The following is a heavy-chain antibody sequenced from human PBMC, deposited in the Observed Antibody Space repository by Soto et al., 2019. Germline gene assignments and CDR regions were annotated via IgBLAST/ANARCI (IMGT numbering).Heavy chain of an antibody. Sequence: SETLSLPGLVSGCSITTDGYSWSWIRQLPGKGLEWIGHRYYSESTYYNPSLKSRVSISLDTSKNQFSLKLSFVTAADTAMYYCARTKCSGGSCYSWSLDYWGQGTPVTVSS. CDR1: GCSITTDGYS. CDR2: RYYSEST. CDR3: ARTKCSGGSCYSWSLDY. J-gene: IGHJ4*02. V-gene: IGHV4-31*03. D-gene: IGHD2-15*01.